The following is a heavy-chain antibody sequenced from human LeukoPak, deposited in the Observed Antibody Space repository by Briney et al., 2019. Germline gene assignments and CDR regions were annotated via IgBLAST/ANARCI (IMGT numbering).Heavy chain of an antibody. J-gene: IGHJ3*02. D-gene: IGHD3-22*01. CDR2: ISYDGSNK. Sequence: GGSLRPSCAASGFTSSSYGMHWVRQAPGKGLEWVAVISYDGSNKYYADSVKGRFTISRDNSKNTLYLQMNSLRAEDTAVYYCAKGSSGYYYEGAFDIWGQGTMVTVSS. CDR1: GFTSSSYG. V-gene: IGHV3-30*18. CDR3: AKGSSGYYYEGAFDI.